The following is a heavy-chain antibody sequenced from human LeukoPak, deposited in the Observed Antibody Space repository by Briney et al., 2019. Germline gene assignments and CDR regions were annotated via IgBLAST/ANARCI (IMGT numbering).Heavy chain of an antibody. V-gene: IGHV3-30*02. J-gene: IGHJ4*02. CDR1: GFTFSSYG. Sequence: GASLRLSCAASGFTFSSYGMHWVRQAPGKGLEWVAFIRYDRSNKYYADSVKGRFTISRDNSKNTLYLQMNSLRAEDTAVYYCAKGSTVLRYFDWPTPFDYWGQGTLVTVSS. CDR2: IRYDRSNK. CDR3: AKGSTVLRYFDWPTPFDY. D-gene: IGHD3-9*01.